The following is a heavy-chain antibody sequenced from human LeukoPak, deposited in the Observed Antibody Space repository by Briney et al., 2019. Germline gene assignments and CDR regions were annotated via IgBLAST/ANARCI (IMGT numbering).Heavy chain of an antibody. J-gene: IGHJ4*02. Sequence: GGSLRLSCAASGFNFSIYSMNWVRQAPGKGLEWVSYITRSSTTIYYADSVKGRFTISRDNAKNSLYLQMNSLRAEDTAVYYCVCMIRGGSFDYWGQGTLVTVSS. CDR1: GFNFSIYS. CDR3: VCMIRGGSFDY. D-gene: IGHD3-10*01. V-gene: IGHV3-48*04. CDR2: ITRSSTTI.